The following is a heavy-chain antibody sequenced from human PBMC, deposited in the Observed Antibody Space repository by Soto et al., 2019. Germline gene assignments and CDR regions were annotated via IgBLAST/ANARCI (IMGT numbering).Heavy chain of an antibody. CDR1: GGTFSSYA. V-gene: IGHV1-69*13. Sequence: PVKVSCKASGGTFSSYAISWVRQAPGQGLEWMGGIIPIFGTANYAQKFQGRVTITADESTSTAYMELSSLRSEDTAVYYCARAYGGNNPQYLYFDYWGQGTLVTVSS. D-gene: IGHD2-15*01. CDR3: ARAYGGNNPQYLYFDY. CDR2: IIPIFGTA. J-gene: IGHJ4*02.